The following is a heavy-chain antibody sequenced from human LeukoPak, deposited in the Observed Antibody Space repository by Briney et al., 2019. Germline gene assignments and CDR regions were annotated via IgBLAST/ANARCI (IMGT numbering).Heavy chain of an antibody. CDR3: ARLGRVGSYYGSGSYYKGPTTSYYMDV. Sequence: PSETLSLTCTVSGGSISNYYWSWIRQPPGKGLEWIGYIYYSGSTNYNPSLKSRVTISVDTSKNQFSLKLSSVTAADTAVYYCARLGRVGSYYGSGSYYKGPTTSYYMDVWGKGTTVTISS. D-gene: IGHD3-10*01. J-gene: IGHJ6*03. CDR1: GGSISNYY. CDR2: IYYSGST. V-gene: IGHV4-59*12.